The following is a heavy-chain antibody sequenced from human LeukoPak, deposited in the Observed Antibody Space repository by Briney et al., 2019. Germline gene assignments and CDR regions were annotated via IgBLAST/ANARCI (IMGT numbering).Heavy chain of an antibody. D-gene: IGHD1-26*01. CDR3: ARLSVGASAFDI. CDR1: GGSISSNNW. J-gene: IGHJ3*02. V-gene: IGHV4-4*02. CDR2: IYYSGST. Sequence: SETLSLTCAVSGGSISSNNWWSWVRQPPGKGLEWIGYIYYSGSTNYNPSLKSRVTISVDTSKNQFSLKLSSVTAADTTVYYCARLSVGASAFDIWGQGTMVTVSS.